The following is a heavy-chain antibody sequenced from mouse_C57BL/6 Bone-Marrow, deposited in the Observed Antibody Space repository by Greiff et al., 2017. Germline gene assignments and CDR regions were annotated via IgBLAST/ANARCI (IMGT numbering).Heavy chain of an antibody. V-gene: IGHV5-17*01. J-gene: IGHJ3*01. D-gene: IGHD3-2*02. Sequence: EVKVVESGGGLVKPGGSLKLSCAASGFTFSDYGMHWVRQAPGKGLEWVAYISSGSGTIYYADKVKGRFTISGDTAKNTLFLQITSLTSEDTAIYYCARPEQVRLPAWFAYWGQGTLVTVSA. CDR1: GFTFSDYG. CDR3: ARPEQVRLPAWFAY. CDR2: ISSGSGTI.